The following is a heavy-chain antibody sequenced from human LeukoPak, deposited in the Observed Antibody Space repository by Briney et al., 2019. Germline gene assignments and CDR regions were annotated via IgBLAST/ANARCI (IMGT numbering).Heavy chain of an antibody. D-gene: IGHD2-15*01. CDR3: ARDSQPATSPYYFDY. CDR2: IRSKANSCAT. CDR1: GFTFSGSA. Sequence: GGSLRLSCAASGFTFSGSAMHWVRQASGKGLEWVGRIRSKANSCATAYAASVKGRFTISRDDSKNTAYLQMNSLRAEDTAVYYCARDSQPATSPYYFDYWGQGTLVTVSS. V-gene: IGHV3-73*01. J-gene: IGHJ4*02.